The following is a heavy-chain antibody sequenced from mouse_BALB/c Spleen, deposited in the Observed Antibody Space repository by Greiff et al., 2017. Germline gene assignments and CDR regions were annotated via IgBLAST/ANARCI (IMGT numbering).Heavy chain of an antibody. V-gene: IGHV14-3*02. CDR2: IDPANGNT. CDR1: GFNIKDTY. D-gene: IGHD2-14*01. J-gene: IGHJ4*01. CDR3: ARLYRYDYAMDY. Sequence: VQLKESGAELVKPGASVKLSCTASGFNIKDTYMHWVKQRPEQGLEWIGRIDPANGNTKYDPKFQGKATITADTSSNTAYLQLSSLTSEDTAVYYCARLYRYDYAMDYWGQGTSVTVSS.